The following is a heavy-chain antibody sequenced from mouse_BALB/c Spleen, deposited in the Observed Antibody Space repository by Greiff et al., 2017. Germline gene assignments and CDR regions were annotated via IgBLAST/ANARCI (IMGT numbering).Heavy chain of an antibody. D-gene: IGHD2-1*01. CDR2: ISNGGGST. CDR3: ARQVYYGNYPYAIDY. CDR1: GFTFSSYT. Sequence: EVQRVESGGGLVQPGGSLKLSCAASGFTFSSYTMSWVRQTPEKRLEWVAYISNGGGSTYYPDTVKGRFTISRDNAKNTLYLQMSSLKSEDTAMYYCARQVYYGNYPYAIDYWGQGTSVTVSS. J-gene: IGHJ4*01. V-gene: IGHV5-12-2*01.